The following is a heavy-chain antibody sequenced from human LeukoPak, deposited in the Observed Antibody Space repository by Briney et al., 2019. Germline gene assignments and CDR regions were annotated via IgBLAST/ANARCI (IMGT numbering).Heavy chain of an antibody. CDR1: GGPIRSYY. Sequence: ETLSLTCSVSGGPIRSYYWIGIRRPPGRGLEGIGYFYYSGSTNYPPSLKCRVTISVDTSKNQFYLKLSSVTDADTAVYYCARVKDFWSGYYQSWGMDVWGQGTTVTVSS. D-gene: IGHD3-3*01. CDR2: FYYSGST. J-gene: IGHJ6*02. CDR3: ARVKDFWSGYYQSWGMDV. V-gene: IGHV4-59*01.